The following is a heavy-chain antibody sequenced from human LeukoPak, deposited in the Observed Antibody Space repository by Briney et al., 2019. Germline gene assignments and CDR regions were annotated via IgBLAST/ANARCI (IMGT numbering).Heavy chain of an antibody. J-gene: IGHJ4*02. CDR1: GFTFSDYY. V-gene: IGHV3-11*01. CDR3: ARGQYSGYDYVY. D-gene: IGHD5-12*01. CDR2: VSGSDENK. Sequence: GGPLRLSCAASGFTFSDYYMTWIRQAPGQGLEWISYVSGSDENKYYAGSVRGRFAISRDNAENSLYLQMNSLRAEDTAVYYCARGQYSGYDYVYWGQGSLVTVSS.